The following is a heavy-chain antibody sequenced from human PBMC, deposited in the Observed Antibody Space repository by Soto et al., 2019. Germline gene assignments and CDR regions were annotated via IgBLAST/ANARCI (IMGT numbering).Heavy chain of an antibody. D-gene: IGHD2-2*01. Sequence: TLSLTCSVSGDYIHVGGYYWTWIRQRPGKGLGWMGYIYYTGKTYYNPSLESRLTMSVDRSKNQFSLRLTSVTAADTAVYFCGRDLTSNANCIDPWGQGTLVTVSS. CDR2: IYYTGKT. CDR3: GRDLTSNANCIDP. J-gene: IGHJ5*02. V-gene: IGHV4-30-4*01. CDR1: GDYIHVGGYY.